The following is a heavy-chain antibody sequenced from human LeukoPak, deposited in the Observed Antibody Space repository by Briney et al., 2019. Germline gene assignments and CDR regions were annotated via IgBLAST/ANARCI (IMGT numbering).Heavy chain of an antibody. CDR3: ATANCGGDCYSPSYFDY. J-gene: IGHJ4*02. CDR2: IRSSSSYI. V-gene: IGHV3-21*01. D-gene: IGHD2-21*02. CDR1: GFTFSSYS. Sequence: GGSLRLSCAASGFTFSSYSMNWVRQAPGKGLEWVSSIRSSSSYIYYADSVKGRFTISRDNAKNSLYLQMNSLRAEDTAVYYCATANCGGDCYSPSYFDYWGQGALVTVSS.